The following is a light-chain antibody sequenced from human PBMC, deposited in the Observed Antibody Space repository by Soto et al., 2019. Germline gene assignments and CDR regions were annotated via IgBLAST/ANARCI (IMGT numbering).Light chain of an antibody. CDR3: SSYTNRSTWV. Sequence: QAVVTQPASVSGSPGQSITISCTGTSSDVGGYNYVSWYQQHPGKAPKLMIYGVSYRPSGVSNRFSGSKSGNTASLTISGLQAEDEADYYCSSYTNRSTWVFGGGTKVTVL. V-gene: IGLV2-14*01. CDR1: SSDVGGYNY. CDR2: GVS. J-gene: IGLJ3*02.